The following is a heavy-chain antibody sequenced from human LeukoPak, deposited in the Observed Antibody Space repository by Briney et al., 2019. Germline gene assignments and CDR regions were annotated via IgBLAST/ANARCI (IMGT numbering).Heavy chain of an antibody. D-gene: IGHD3-3*02. CDR2: IKQDGNEE. CDR1: GFTFSSYW. J-gene: IGHJ4*02. V-gene: IGHV3-7*01. Sequence: PGGSLRLSCAASGFTFSSYWMTWVRQAPGQGLEWVASIKQDGNEEYYVDSVKGRFTISRDNARNSLFLQMSSLRADDTAVYYCARDGAFRIYDYWGQGTLVTVSS. CDR3: ARDGAFRIYDY.